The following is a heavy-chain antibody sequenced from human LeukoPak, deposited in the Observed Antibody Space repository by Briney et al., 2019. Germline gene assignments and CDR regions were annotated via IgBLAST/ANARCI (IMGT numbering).Heavy chain of an antibody. D-gene: IGHD3-16*01. CDR2: ISYDGSNR. Sequence: GGSLRLSCAASGFIFSSYGMHWVRQAPGKGLEWVAVISYDGSNRYYADSVKGRFTISRDTSKNTLYLQMNSLRAEDTAVYYCAKTRSRNMITFGGVENWFDPWGQGTLVTVSS. CDR1: GFIFSSYG. CDR3: AKTRSRNMITFGGVENWFDP. J-gene: IGHJ5*02. V-gene: IGHV3-30*18.